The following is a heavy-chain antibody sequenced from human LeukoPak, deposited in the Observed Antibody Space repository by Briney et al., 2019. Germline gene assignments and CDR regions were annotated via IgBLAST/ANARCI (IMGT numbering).Heavy chain of an antibody. V-gene: IGHV3-23*01. J-gene: IGHJ4*02. CDR3: ASFMPGIAVAMGDYFDY. D-gene: IGHD6-19*01. CDR2: ISGSGGSA. Sequence: GWSLRLSCAASGFTFSSYAMSWVRQAPGKGLEWVSAISGSGGSAYYADSVKGRFTISRDNSKNTLYLQMNSLRAEDTAVYYCASFMPGIAVAMGDYFDYWGQGTLVTVSS. CDR1: GFTFSSYA.